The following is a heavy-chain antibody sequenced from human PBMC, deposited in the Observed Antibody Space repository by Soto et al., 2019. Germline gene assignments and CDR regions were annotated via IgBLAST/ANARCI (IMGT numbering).Heavy chain of an antibody. V-gene: IGHV4-59*01. CDR3: ARGAISTKIEY. J-gene: IGHJ4*01. CDR2: IYYSGST. D-gene: IGHD2-2*02. Sequence: SLTCTVSGGSISSYYWSWIRQPPGKGLEWIGYIYYSGSTNYNPSLKSRVTMSIDTSKSQFSLKLSSVTAADTAVYYCARGAISTKIEYWGHGTLVTVSS. CDR1: GGSISSYY.